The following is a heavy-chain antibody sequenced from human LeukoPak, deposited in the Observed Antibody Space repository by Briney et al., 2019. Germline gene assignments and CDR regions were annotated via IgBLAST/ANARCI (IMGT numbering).Heavy chain of an antibody. J-gene: IGHJ3*02. CDR2: IYSGGTT. Sequence: GGSLRLSCAASGFTVSSSYMTWVRQAPGKGLEWVSVIYSGGTTYYADSVKGRFAIFRDNSKNTLYLQMNSLRDEDTAVYYCARFGVRYYDAFDIWGQGTMVTVSS. CDR1: GFTVSSSY. CDR3: ARFGVRYYDAFDI. V-gene: IGHV3-66*01. D-gene: IGHD3-16*01.